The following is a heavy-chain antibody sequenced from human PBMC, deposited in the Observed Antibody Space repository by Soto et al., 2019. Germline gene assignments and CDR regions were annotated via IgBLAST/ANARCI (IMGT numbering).Heavy chain of an antibody. D-gene: IGHD2-15*01. CDR1: GGSFTTYY. CDR3: ARRDCSDSHCNYFDY. V-gene: IGHV4-34*01. CDR2: INHSGFT. J-gene: IGHJ4*02. Sequence: QVQLHQWGAGLLKPSETLSLTCTVYGGSFTTYYWSWIRQSPGKGLEWIGEINHSGFTNYNPSLESRVTTSVDTSKNQSSLTRRSVTAADTAIYYFARRDCSDSHCNYFDYWGRGTLVSVSS.